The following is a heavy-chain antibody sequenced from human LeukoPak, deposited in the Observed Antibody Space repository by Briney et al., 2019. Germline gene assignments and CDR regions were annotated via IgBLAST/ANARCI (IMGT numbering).Heavy chain of an antibody. D-gene: IGHD6-13*01. J-gene: IGHJ3*01. Sequence: GGSLRFSCAASGFTFSNYWMHWVRQAPGKGLVWVSRINSDGSSTSYADSVKGRFTISRDNAKNTLYLQMNSLRAEDTAIYYCAKGDLSAAAPRAFDFWGQGTMVTVSS. V-gene: IGHV3-74*01. CDR3: AKGDLSAAAPRAFDF. CDR2: INSDGSST. CDR1: GFTFSNYW.